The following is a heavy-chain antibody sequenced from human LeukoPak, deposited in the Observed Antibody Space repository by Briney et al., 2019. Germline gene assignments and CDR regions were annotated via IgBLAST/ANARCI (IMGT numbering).Heavy chain of an antibody. V-gene: IGHV3-21*01. CDR1: ELTFRNYS. J-gene: IGHJ6*03. CDR2: ISYSSSYK. D-gene: IGHD2-2*01. CDR3: ARDRGIVVAFMDV. Sequence: PGGSLRLSCVASELTFRNYSLNWVRQAPGKGLEWVSSISYSSSYKYYVDSVKGRFTISRDNSKNTLYLQMNSLRAEDTAVYYCARDRGIVVAFMDVWGKGTTVTVSS.